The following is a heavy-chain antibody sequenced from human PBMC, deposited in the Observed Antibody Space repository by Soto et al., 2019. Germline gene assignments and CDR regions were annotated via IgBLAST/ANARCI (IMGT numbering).Heavy chain of an antibody. D-gene: IGHD1-26*01. CDR3: ARAPSGSYSFDY. Sequence: SVKVSCKSSGGTFSSYAISWVRQAPGQGLEWMGGIIPIFGTANYAQKFQGRVTITADESTSTAYMELSSLRSEDTAVYYCARAPSGSYSFDYWGQGTLVTVSS. V-gene: IGHV1-69*13. J-gene: IGHJ4*02. CDR2: IIPIFGTA. CDR1: GGTFSSYA.